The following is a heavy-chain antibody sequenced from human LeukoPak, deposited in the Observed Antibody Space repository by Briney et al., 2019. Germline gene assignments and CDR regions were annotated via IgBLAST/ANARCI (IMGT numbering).Heavy chain of an antibody. J-gene: IGHJ4*02. D-gene: IGHD6-19*01. Sequence: GGSLRLSCAASGFTFSSYGMHWVRQAPGKGLEWVAVISYDGSNKYYADSVKGRFTISRDNSKNTLYLQMNSLRAEDTAVYYCAKDGEWAEKWLVLSPDFDYWGQGTLVTVSS. CDR1: GFTFSSYG. V-gene: IGHV3-30*18. CDR3: AKDGEWAEKWLVLSPDFDY. CDR2: ISYDGSNK.